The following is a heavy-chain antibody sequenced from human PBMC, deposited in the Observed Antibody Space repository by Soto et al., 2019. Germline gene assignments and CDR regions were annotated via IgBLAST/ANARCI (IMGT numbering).Heavy chain of an antibody. CDR3: ARDPGGNWNGRYYYYGMDV. V-gene: IGHV1-69*12. CDR1: GGTFSSYA. Sequence: QVQLVQSGAAVKKPGSSVKVSCKASGGTFSSYAISWVRQAPGQGLEWMGGIIPIFGTANYAQKFQGRVTITADESTSTAYMELSSLRSEDTAVYYCARDPGGNWNGRYYYYGMDVWGQGTTVTVSS. J-gene: IGHJ6*02. CDR2: IIPIFGTA. D-gene: IGHD1-20*01.